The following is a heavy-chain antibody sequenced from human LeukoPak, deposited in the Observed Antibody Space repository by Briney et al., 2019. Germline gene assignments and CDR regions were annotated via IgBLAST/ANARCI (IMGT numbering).Heavy chain of an antibody. J-gene: IGHJ5*02. V-gene: IGHV1-8*01. CDR3: ARKKKEQWLVLGGRSSCSAP. Sequence: ASVKVSCKASGYTFTSYDINWVRQATGQGLEWMGWMNPNSGNTGYAQKFQGRVTMTRNTSISTAYMELSSLRSEDTAVYYCARKKKEQWLVLGGRSSCSAPWGQGTRVTVPS. D-gene: IGHD6-19*01. CDR1: GYTFTSYD. CDR2: MNPNSGNT.